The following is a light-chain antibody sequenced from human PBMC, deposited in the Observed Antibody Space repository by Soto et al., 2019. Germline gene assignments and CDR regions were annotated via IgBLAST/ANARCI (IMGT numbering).Light chain of an antibody. J-gene: IGKJ2*01. CDR2: GAS. CDR1: QSVSSN. Sequence: IVMTQSPATLSVSPGERATLSCRASQSVSSNLAWYQQKPGQAPRLLIFGASIRATGVPARCSAGGSGTEFTLTISSLQSEDFAIYYCQQYNDWPTYTFGQGTNLEIK. CDR3: QQYNDWPTYT. V-gene: IGKV3-15*01.